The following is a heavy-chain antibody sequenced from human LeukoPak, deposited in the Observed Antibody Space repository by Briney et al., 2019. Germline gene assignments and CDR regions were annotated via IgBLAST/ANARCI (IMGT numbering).Heavy chain of an antibody. CDR1: GFTFRSYC. Sequence: QLGGSLRLSCAVSGFTFRSYCMHCVRQAPRKGLEWVAVIGYYGSNRYYAYYMKGRISISIENYKTPKYLQMNSLRAEAAAVYYCARERATVAIIGWFDRWGQRPLITVSS. D-gene: IGHD4-11*01. J-gene: IGHJ5*01. CDR3: ARERATVAIIGWFDR. CDR2: IGYYGSNR. V-gene: IGHV3-33*01.